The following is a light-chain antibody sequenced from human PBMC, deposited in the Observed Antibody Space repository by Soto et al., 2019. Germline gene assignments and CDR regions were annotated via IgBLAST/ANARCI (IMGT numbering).Light chain of an antibody. V-gene: IGKV1-39*01. J-gene: IGKJ4*01. CDR3: QQSYTSPLT. Sequence: EILMTQSPSSLSASVGDRVTITFRASQSVSSYLNWYQQKPGKAPKLLIYAASSLQSGVPSRFSGSGSGADFTLTISSLQVEDFAAYYCQQSYTSPLTFGGGTKVDIK. CDR2: AAS. CDR1: QSVSSY.